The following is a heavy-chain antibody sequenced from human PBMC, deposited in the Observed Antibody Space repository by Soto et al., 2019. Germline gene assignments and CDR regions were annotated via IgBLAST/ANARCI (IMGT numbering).Heavy chain of an antibody. Sequence: PCVCLKISCEGAGYSFTSYRIGWVRQMPGKGLKWMGIIYPGDSDTRYSPSFQGQVTISADKSISTAYLQWSSLKASDTAMYYCACGSAAHNYSYCYMDVWHKGTKLTVSS. CDR2: IYPGDSDT. V-gene: IGHV5-51*01. D-gene: IGHD6-13*01. CDR3: ACGSAAHNYSYCYMDV. J-gene: IGHJ6*03. CDR1: GYSFTSYR.